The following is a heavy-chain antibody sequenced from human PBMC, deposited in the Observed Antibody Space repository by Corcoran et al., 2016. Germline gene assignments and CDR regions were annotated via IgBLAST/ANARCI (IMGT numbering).Heavy chain of an antibody. CDR1: GVTFSSYA. D-gene: IGHD3-3*01. J-gene: IGHJ6*02. CDR3: ARVRITMFGVVILRDYYGMDV. V-gene: IGHV1-69*01. CDR2: IIPIFGTA. Sequence: QVQLVQSGAEVKKPGSSVKVSCKASGVTFSSYAISWVRQAPGQGLEWMGGIIPIFGTANYAQKFQGRVTITADESTSTAYMELSSLRSEDTAVDYCARVRITMFGVVILRDYYGMDVWGQGTTVTVSS.